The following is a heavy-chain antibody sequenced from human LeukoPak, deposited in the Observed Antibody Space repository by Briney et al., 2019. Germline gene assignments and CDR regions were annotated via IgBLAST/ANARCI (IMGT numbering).Heavy chain of an antibody. CDR3: AKDYYDSSGPDAFDI. CDR1: GFTFSSYA. V-gene: IGHV3-23*01. CDR2: MSGSGGST. J-gene: IGHJ3*02. Sequence: GGSLRLSCAASGFTFSSYAMSWVRQAPGKGLEWVSAMSGSGGSTYYADSVKGRFTISRDNSKNTLYLQMNSLRAEDTAVYYCAKDYYDSSGPDAFDIWGQGTMVTVSS. D-gene: IGHD3-22*01.